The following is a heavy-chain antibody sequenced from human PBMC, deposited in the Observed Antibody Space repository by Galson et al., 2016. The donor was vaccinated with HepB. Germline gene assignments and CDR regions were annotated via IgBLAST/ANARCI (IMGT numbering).Heavy chain of an antibody. V-gene: IGHV3-21*01. CDR1: GFTFSSYS. J-gene: IGHJ5*02. CDR2: ISSSSSYI. Sequence: SLRLSCAASGFTFSSYSMNWVRQAPGKGLEWVSSISSSSSYIYYADSVKGRFTISRDNAKNSLYLQKNSLRAEDTAVYCSARGDIVGAIFDPRGQGTLVTVSS. CDR3: ARGDIVGAIFDP. D-gene: IGHD1-26*01.